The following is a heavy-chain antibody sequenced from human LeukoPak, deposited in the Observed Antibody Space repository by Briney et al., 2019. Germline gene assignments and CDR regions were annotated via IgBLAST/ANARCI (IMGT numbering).Heavy chain of an antibody. V-gene: IGHV3-23*01. CDR2: IKRGGGDS. J-gene: IGHJ4*02. Sequence: PGGSLRLSCAASGFTFSTYAMGWVRQAPGKGLEWVSSIKRGGGDSFYADSVKGRFTISRDNSKNTLFLQLNSLRAEDTAVYYCAKGGHDFNPFYWWGQGTLVTVSS. D-gene: IGHD2-21*02. CDR3: AKGGHDFNPFYW. CDR1: GFTFSTYA.